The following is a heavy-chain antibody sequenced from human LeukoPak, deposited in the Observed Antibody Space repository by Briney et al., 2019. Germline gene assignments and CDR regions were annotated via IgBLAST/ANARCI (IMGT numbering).Heavy chain of an antibody. CDR1: GFTFSSYS. D-gene: IGHD3-16*01. J-gene: IGHJ3*02. V-gene: IGHV3-21*01. Sequence: GGSLRLSCAASGFTFSSYSMNWGRQAPGKGLEWVSSISSSSSYIYYADSVKGRFTISRDDAKNSLYLQMNSLRAEDTAVYYCAREVEGGDAFDIWGQGTMVTVTS. CDR2: ISSSSSYI. CDR3: AREVEGGDAFDI.